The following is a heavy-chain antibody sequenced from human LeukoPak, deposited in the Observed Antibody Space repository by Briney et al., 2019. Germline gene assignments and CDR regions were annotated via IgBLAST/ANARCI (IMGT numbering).Heavy chain of an antibody. V-gene: IGHV3-9*01. J-gene: IGHJ4*02. CDR3: AKERGHGSGSFDY. CDR1: GFTLSSYA. CDR2: ISWNSGSI. Sequence: GGSLRLSCAASGFTLSSYAMSWVRQAPGKGLEWVSGISWNSGSIGYADSVKGRFTISRDNAKNSLYLQMNSLRAEETALYYCAKERGHGSGSFDYWGQGTLVTVSS. D-gene: IGHD6-19*01.